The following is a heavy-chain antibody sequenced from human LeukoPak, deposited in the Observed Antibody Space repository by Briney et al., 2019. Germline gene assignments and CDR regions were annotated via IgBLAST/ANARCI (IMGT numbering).Heavy chain of an antibody. Sequence: PSETLSLTCTVSGGSISGYYWSWIRQPPGKGLEWIGNIYHSGSTISNPSLKTRVTISVDPSKNQFSLKLNSVTAADTAVYYCARDVGVGAKYYFDYWGQGTLVTVSS. V-gene: IGHV4-59*12. CDR3: ARDVGVGAKYYFDY. D-gene: IGHD1-26*01. J-gene: IGHJ4*02. CDR1: GGSISGYY. CDR2: IYHSGST.